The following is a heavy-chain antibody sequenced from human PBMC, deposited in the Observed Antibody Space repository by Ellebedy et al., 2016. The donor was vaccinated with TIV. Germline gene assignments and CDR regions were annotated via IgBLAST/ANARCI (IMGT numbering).Heavy chain of an antibody. CDR2: ISNTGSRT. V-gene: IGHV3-23*01. Sequence: GESLKISCAASGFTFRSFAMTWVRQAPGKGLEWVSTISNTGSRTYYADSVEGRLIISRDNSKKTLYLQMNSLRAEDTAVYYCAKGRGGGSDSSAPRYYFDYWGLGTLVTVSS. D-gene: IGHD3-22*01. CDR3: AKGRGGGSDSSAPRYYFDY. J-gene: IGHJ4*02. CDR1: GFTFRSFA.